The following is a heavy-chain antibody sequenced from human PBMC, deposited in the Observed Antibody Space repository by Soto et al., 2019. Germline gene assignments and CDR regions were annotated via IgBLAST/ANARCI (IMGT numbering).Heavy chain of an antibody. CDR2: INPSGGST. J-gene: IGHJ4*02. D-gene: IGHD2-15*01. CDR3: ARIISGGHFDY. V-gene: IGHV1-46*01. CDR1: GYTFTSYY. Sequence: ASVKVSCKASGYTFTSYYMHWVRQAPGQGREWMGIINPSGGSTSYAQKFQGRVTMTRDTSTSTVYMELSSLGSEDTAVYYCARIISGGHFDYWGQGTLVTVSS.